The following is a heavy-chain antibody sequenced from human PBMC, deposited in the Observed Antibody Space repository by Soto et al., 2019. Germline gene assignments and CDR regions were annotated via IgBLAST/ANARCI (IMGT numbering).Heavy chain of an antibody. CDR1: GFTFSSYG. CDR2: IWYDGSNK. V-gene: IGHV3-33*01. Sequence: GGSLRLSCAASGFTFSSYGMHWVRQAPGKGLEWVAVIWYDGSNKYYADSVKGRFTISRDNSKNTLYLQMNSLRAEDTAVYYCARAQKDIVVVVAATDYGMDVWGQGTTVTVSS. CDR3: ARAQKDIVVVVAATDYGMDV. D-gene: IGHD2-15*01. J-gene: IGHJ6*02.